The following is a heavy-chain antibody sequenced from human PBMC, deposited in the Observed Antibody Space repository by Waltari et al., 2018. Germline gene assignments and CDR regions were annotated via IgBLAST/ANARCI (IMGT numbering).Heavy chain of an antibody. Sequence: QVQLQESGPGLVKPSETLSLTCTVSGGSIRSYYWSWIRQPAGKGLEWIGRIYTSGRTNYNPSLKSRVTMSVATSKNQFSLKLRSVTAADTAVYYCARGGVGRLYYYYYLYMDVWGKGTTVTISS. V-gene: IGHV4-4*07. CDR3: ARGGVGRLYYYYYLYMDV. CDR1: GGSIRSYY. J-gene: IGHJ6*03. CDR2: IYTSGRT. D-gene: IGHD1-26*01.